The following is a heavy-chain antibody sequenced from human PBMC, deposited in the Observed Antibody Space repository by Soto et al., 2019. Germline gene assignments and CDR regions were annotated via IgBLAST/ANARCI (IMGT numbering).Heavy chain of an antibody. CDR1: GFNFSTYA. CDR2: IAYDGINT. J-gene: IGHJ6*02. Sequence: GGSLRLSCVASGFNFSTYAIHWFLQAPGKGLQWVALIAYDGINTYYADSVKGRFTISRDNSNNTLHLQINSLRPEDTGVYFCARVTHGNNLYSFSGLDVWGQGPSVTVS. D-gene: IGHD2-21*01. CDR3: ARVTHGNNLYSFSGLDV. V-gene: IGHV3-30-3*01.